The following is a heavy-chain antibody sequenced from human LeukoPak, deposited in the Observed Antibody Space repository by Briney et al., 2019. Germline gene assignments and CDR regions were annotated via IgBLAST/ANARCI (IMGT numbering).Heavy chain of an antibody. CDR1: GGSFSGYY. CDR3: ARGVRRIQLWPTGAYYFDY. Sequence: SETLSLTCAVYGGSFSGYYWSWVRQPPGKGLEWIGEIHHSGSTNYNPSLKSRVTISVDTSKNQFSLKLSSVTAADTAVYYCARGVRRIQLWPTGAYYFDYWGQGTLVTVSS. V-gene: IGHV4-34*01. D-gene: IGHD5-18*01. J-gene: IGHJ4*02. CDR2: IHHSGST.